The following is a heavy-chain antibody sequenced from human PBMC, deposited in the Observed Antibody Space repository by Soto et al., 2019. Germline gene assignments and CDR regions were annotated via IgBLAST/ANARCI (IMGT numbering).Heavy chain of an antibody. CDR3: TKERVRDGSYSFDY. V-gene: IGHV3-23*03. CDR1: GLFFCDYS. Sequence: GSFILSWAASGLFFCDYSLNWVPPAPGKGLEWVSFIDLSRTTTYYRDSVKGRFTIFKDKSMNTVYLQMNSLTVEDAAVYYGTKERVRDGSYSFDYWGQRALVTVSS. D-gene: IGHD1-26*01. CDR2: IDLSRTTT. J-gene: IGHJ4*02.